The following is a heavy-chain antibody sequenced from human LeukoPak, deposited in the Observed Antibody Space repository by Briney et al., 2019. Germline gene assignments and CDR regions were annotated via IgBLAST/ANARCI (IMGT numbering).Heavy chain of an antibody. J-gene: IGHJ4*02. CDR2: IYYSGST. V-gene: IGHV4-59*01. Sequence: SETLSLTCTVSGGSISSYYWSWIRQPPVKGLEWIGYIYYSGSTNYNPSLKSRVTISVDTSKNQFSLKLSSVTAADTAVYYCARCVTSYSSGCSFDYWGQGTLVTVSS. CDR1: GGSISSYY. CDR3: ARCVTSYSSGCSFDY. D-gene: IGHD6-19*01.